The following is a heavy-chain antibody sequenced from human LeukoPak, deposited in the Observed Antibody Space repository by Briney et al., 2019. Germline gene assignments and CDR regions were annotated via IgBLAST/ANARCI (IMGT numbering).Heavy chain of an antibody. CDR1: GFTVSSNY. D-gene: IGHD5-18*01. CDR3: ARDNSGRTAMVGPMKMDYYYYGMDV. Sequence: GGSLRLSCAASGFTVSSNYMSWVRQAPGKGLEWVSVIYSGGSTYYADSVKGRFTISRHNSKNTLYLQMNSLRAEDTAVYYCARDNSGRTAMVGPMKMDYYYYGMDVWGQGTTVTVSS. V-gene: IGHV3-53*04. J-gene: IGHJ6*02. CDR2: IYSGGST.